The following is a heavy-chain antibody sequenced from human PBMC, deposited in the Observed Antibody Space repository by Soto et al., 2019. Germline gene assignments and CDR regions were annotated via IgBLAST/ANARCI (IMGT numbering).Heavy chain of an antibody. CDR3: SRGGHITVVTASFDF. Sequence: QAQLVQSGAEVKKPGASVKVSCKASENTFSSYYLHWVRQAPGQGLEWMGMIHPSSGGATYAQKFLGRVTMTRDTSTSTVFMELSSLRSEDTAIYYCSRGGHITVVTASFDFWGQGTLVTVSS. CDR2: IHPSSGGA. D-gene: IGHD2-21*02. V-gene: IGHV1-46*03. CDR1: ENTFSSYY. J-gene: IGHJ4*02.